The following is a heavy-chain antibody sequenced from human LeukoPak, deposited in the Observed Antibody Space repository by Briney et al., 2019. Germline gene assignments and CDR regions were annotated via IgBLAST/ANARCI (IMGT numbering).Heavy chain of an antibody. J-gene: IGHJ3*02. V-gene: IGHV3-21*01. CDR2: ISSNSDYI. CDR3: AREMPGAMSGFDI. CDR1: EFTFSSYT. Sequence: KPGGPLRLSCAASEFTFSSYTMTWVRQAPGKGLEWVSSISSNSDYIYYADSVEGRFTISRDNAKNSLYLQMNSLRAEDTSVYFCAREMPGAMSGFDIWGQGTMVTVSS. D-gene: IGHD1-26*01.